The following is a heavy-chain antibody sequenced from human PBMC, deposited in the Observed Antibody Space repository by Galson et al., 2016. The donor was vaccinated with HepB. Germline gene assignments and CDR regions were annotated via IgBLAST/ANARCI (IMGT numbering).Heavy chain of an antibody. CDR1: GGSFSGFY. Sequence: SETLSLTCVVDGGSFSGFYWGWIRQSPGKGLEWLGEINHSGSINYNPSLKGRVTVSRDNARNSLYLQMNSLRPEDTALYYCARDVGGTYSSWFDAWGQGTLVTVSS. CDR3: ARDVGGTYSSWFDA. CDR2: INHSGSI. V-gene: IGHV4-34*01. D-gene: IGHD3-10*01. J-gene: IGHJ5*02.